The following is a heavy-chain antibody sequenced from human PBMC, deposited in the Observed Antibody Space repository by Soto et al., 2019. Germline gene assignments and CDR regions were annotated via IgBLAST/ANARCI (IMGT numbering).Heavy chain of an antibody. CDR3: ARAGALGYCSSTSCQHWFDP. J-gene: IGHJ5*02. V-gene: IGHV4-31*03. D-gene: IGHD2-2*01. CDR2: IYYSGST. CDR1: GGSISSGGYY. Sequence: SETLSLTCTVSGGSISSGGYYWSWIRQHPGKGLEWIGYIYYSGSTYYNPSLKSRVTISVDTSKNQFSLKLSSVTAADTAVYYCARAGALGYCSSTSCQHWFDPWGQGTLVTVSS.